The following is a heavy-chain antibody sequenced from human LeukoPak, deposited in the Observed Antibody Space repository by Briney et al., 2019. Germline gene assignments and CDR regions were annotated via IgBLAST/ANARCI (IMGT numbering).Heavy chain of an antibody. CDR2: ISSSGSYI. Sequence: GGSLRLSCAASAFTFSSYSMNWVRQAPGKGLEWVSSISSSGSYIYYADSVKGRFTISRDNAKNSLYLQMNSLRAEDTAVYYCASQTYYYDSSGYYHFDYWGQGTLVTVSS. CDR3: ASQTYYYDSSGYYHFDY. D-gene: IGHD3-22*01. V-gene: IGHV3-21*01. CDR1: AFTFSSYS. J-gene: IGHJ4*02.